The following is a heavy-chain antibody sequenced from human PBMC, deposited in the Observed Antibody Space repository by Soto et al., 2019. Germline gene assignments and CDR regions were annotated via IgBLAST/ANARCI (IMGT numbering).Heavy chain of an antibody. V-gene: IGHV3-43*01. CDR2: ITWDAGSA. CDR3: AKEKDRIFDF. J-gene: IGHJ5*01. CDR1: GFTFDDHT. D-gene: IGHD3-3*02. Sequence: EVQLVVSGGLVVRPGGSLRLSCAGSGFTFDDHTMHWVRQAPGKGLEWVSLITWDAGSAFYADSVRGRFTIWRDNSKNSLDLQMNSLRTESSALYYCAKEKDRIFDFWGRGTPVTVSS.